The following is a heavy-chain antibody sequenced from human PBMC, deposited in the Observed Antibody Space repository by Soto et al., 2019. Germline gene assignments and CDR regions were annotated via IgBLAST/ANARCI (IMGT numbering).Heavy chain of an antibody. CDR2: ISAYDGNT. D-gene: IGHD1-26*01. CDR3: ARDGWELYAFDI. CDR1: GYTFTSYG. Sequence: ASVKVSCKASGYTFTSYGISWVRQAPGQGLEWMGWISAYDGNTNYAQKLEGRVTMTTDTSTSKVYMALRSLRSDDTAVYYCARDGWELYAFDIWGQGTMVTVSS. V-gene: IGHV1-18*01. J-gene: IGHJ3*02.